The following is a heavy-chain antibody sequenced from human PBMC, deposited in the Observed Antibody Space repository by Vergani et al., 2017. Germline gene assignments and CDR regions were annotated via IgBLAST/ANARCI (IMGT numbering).Heavy chain of an antibody. Sequence: QVQLQESGPGLVKPSETLSLTCGVSGYSISSGYYWGWIRQPPGKGLEWIGNIYHSGNTYYNPSLKSRVTISVDTSKNQFSLKLSSVTAADTAVYYCAREYSSSVGFLAYWGQGTLVTVSS. CDR1: GYSISSGYY. V-gene: IGHV4-38-2*02. J-gene: IGHJ4*02. CDR2: IYHSGNT. D-gene: IGHD6-6*01. CDR3: AREYSSSVGFLAY.